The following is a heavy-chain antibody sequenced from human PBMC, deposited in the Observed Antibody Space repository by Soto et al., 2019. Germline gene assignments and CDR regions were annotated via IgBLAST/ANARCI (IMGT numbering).Heavy chain of an antibody. CDR1: GFIFSDYT. CDR3: ARDHGGSTWFVGVYYFFGMYV. CDR2: ISSSGDAI. V-gene: IGHV3-48*02. Sequence: EVQLVESGGDLVQPGGSLRLSCAASGFIFSDYTMTWVRQAPGRGLEFVSHISSSGDAIFYAESVKGRFTVSRDNVKNSLYLQMNSLRYDDPAVYFCARDHGGSTWFVGVYYFFGMYVWGQGPAVTVSS. D-gene: IGHD6-13*01. J-gene: IGHJ6*02.